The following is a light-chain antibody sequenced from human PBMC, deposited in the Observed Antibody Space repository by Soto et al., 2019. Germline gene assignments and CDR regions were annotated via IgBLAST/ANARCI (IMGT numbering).Light chain of an antibody. CDR3: QQYASSVVYT. J-gene: IGKJ2*01. CDR2: GAS. V-gene: IGKV3-20*01. CDR1: QSLTTRY. Sequence: IVLTQSPGTLSLSPGETATLSCRASQSLTTRYLTWYQQKPGQAPRLLIYGASNRATGTPDRFSGSGSGTDFTLTFSILEPEDFAVYFCQQYASSVVYTFGQGTKLEIK.